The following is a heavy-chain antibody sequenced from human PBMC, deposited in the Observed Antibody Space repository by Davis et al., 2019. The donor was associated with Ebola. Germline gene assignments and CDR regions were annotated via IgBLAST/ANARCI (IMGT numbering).Heavy chain of an antibody. V-gene: IGHV3-11*01. CDR3: ARETYSGSYFDY. Sequence: GESLKISCTASGFTFSDYYMSRIRQAPGKGLEWVSYISSSGSTIYYADSVKGRFTISRDNAKNSLYLQMNSLRAEDTAVYYCARETYSGSYFDYWGQGTLVTVSS. D-gene: IGHD1-26*01. J-gene: IGHJ4*02. CDR1: GFTFSDYY. CDR2: ISSSGSTI.